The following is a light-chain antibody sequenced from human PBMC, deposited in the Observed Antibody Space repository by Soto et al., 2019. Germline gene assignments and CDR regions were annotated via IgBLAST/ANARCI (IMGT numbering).Light chain of an antibody. Sequence: DIQMTQSPSSVSASVGDRVTITCRSSEDISTWLAWYQQKPGKAPKLLIYAASSLQSGVPSRFSGSGSGTDFTLTISSLQPEDFATYYCLQDYSYPLTFGQGTKVDIK. V-gene: IGKV1-12*01. CDR3: LQDYSYPLT. CDR2: AAS. CDR1: EDISTW. J-gene: IGKJ1*01.